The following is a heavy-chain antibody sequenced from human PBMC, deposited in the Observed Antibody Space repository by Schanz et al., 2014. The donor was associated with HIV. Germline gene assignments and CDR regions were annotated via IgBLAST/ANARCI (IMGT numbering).Heavy chain of an antibody. Sequence: EVQLLESGGGLVQPGGSLRLYCEASGFTFSNYAMSWVRQAPGKGLEWVSGISDTGVRTNYADSVKGRLTISRDNSENTLYLQMNSLRAEDTAVYYCAKSRGDSWPYGMDVWGQGTTVTVSS. J-gene: IGHJ6*02. CDR2: ISDTGVRT. D-gene: IGHD4-17*01. CDR1: GFTFSNYA. CDR3: AKSRGDSWPYGMDV. V-gene: IGHV3-23*01.